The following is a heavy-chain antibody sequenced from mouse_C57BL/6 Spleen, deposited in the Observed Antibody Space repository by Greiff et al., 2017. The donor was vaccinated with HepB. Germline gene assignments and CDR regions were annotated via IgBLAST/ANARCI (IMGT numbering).Heavy chain of an antibody. CDR2: ISSGSSTI. CDR1: GFTFSDYG. Sequence: EVKLVESGGGLVKPGGSLKLSCAASGFTFSDYGMHWVRQAPEKGLEWVAYISSGSSTIYYADTVKGRFTISRDNAKNTLFLQMTSLRSEDTAMYYCARPKVVASPYAIAYWGQGTSVTVSS. CDR3: ARPKVVASPYAIAY. V-gene: IGHV5-17*01. D-gene: IGHD1-1*01. J-gene: IGHJ4*01.